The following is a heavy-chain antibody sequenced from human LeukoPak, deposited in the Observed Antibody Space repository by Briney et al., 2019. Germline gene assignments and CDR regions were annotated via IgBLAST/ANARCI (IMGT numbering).Heavy chain of an antibody. CDR2: IYYSGST. CDR3: ARVLKSDYYDSSGYYIAFDI. Sequence: SETLSLTCTVSGGSISSYYWSWIRQPPGKGLEWIGYIYYSGSTNYNPSLKSRVTISVDTSKNQFSLKLSSVTAADTAVYYCARVLKSDYYDSSGYYIAFDIWGQGTMVTVSS. J-gene: IGHJ3*02. CDR1: GGSISSYY. D-gene: IGHD3-22*01. V-gene: IGHV4-59*01.